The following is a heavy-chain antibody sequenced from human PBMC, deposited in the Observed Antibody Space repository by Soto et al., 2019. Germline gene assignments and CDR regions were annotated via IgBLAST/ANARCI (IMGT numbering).Heavy chain of an antibody. CDR1: GFAFSNAW. CDR3: TTDLTLITGGYGMDV. V-gene: IGHV3-15*01. J-gene: IGHJ6*02. CDR2: IKSKTDGGTT. Sequence: GGSLRLSCAAAGFAFSNAWMSWFRQAPGKGMEWVGRIKSKTDGGTTDYAPPVKGRFTISRDDSKNTLYLQMNSLKTEDTAVYYCTTDLTLITGGYGMDVWGQGTTVTVSS. D-gene: IGHD3-22*01.